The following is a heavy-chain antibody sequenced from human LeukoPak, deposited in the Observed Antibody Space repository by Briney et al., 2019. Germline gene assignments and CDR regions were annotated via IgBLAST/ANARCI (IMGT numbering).Heavy chain of an antibody. D-gene: IGHD2-2*01. CDR1: GFTFSTYA. Sequence: PGGSLRLSCAASGFTFSTYALTWVRQAPGKGLEWVSTIGGSGGVTYYADSVKGRFTISRDNSKNTLYLQMNSLRAEDTAVYYCAKDGRGGDCTSASCTNWFGPWGQGTLVTDSS. CDR2: IGGSGGVT. CDR3: AKDGRGGDCTSASCTNWFGP. J-gene: IGHJ5*02. V-gene: IGHV3-23*01.